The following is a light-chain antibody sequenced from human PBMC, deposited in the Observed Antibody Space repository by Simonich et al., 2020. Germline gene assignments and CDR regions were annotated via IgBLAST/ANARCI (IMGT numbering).Light chain of an antibody. CDR3: QQYYSTPYT. CDR1: QRVLSSSNNKNY. V-gene: IGKV4-1*01. CDR2: WAS. Sequence: DIVMTQSPDSLAVSLGERATLNCKSSQRVLSSSNNKNYLAWYQQNPGQPPKLLIYWASTRESGVPDRFSGSGSGTDFTLTISSLQAEDVAVYYCQQYYSTPYTFGQGTKLEIK. J-gene: IGKJ2*01.